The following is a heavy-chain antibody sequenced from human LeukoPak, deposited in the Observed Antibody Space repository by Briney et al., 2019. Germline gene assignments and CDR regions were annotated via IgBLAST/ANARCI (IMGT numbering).Heavy chain of an antibody. CDR2: IYPGDSDT. V-gene: IGHV5-51*01. CDR1: GYSFTSYW. D-gene: IGHD2-15*01. Sequence: PGESLKISCKGSGYSFTSYWIGWVRQMPGKGLEWMGIIYPGDSDTRYSPSFQGQVTISADKSISTAYLQWSSLKASDTAMYYCARPLVVVAATSAFDIWGQGTMVTVSS. CDR3: ARPLVVVAATSAFDI. J-gene: IGHJ3*02.